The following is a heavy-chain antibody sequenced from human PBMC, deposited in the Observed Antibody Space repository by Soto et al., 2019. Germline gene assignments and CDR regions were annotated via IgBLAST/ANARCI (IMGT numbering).Heavy chain of an antibody. J-gene: IGHJ2*01. Sequence: KTSETLSLTCNVSGGSIRDYYWCWIRQPAGKGLEWIGRLYASGTTDYNPSLRSRVTMSVDTSKNHFSLRLNSVTAADTAVYYCTLCATAGYFDLWGRGTLVTVSS. CDR2: LYASGTT. V-gene: IGHV4-4*07. CDR3: TLCATAGYFDL. CDR1: GGSIRDYY.